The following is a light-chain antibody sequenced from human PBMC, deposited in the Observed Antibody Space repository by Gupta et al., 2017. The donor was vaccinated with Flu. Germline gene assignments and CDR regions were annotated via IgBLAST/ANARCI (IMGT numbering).Light chain of an antibody. CDR1: QSVSIS. V-gene: IGKV3-15*01. CDR3: QQYDDWPPIT. Sequence: EIVMTQSPATLSVSPGETATLSCRASQSVSISLAWYQQKPGQAPRLFIYGASTRATGIPARFSGSGSGTEFTLTISSLQSEDFAVYFCQQYDDWPPITFGQGTRLEVK. CDR2: GAS. J-gene: IGKJ5*01.